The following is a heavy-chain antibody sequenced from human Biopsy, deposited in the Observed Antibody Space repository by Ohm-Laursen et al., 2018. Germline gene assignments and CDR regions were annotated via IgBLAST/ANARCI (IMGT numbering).Heavy chain of an antibody. CDR3: VSFLKDLNMAV. CDR2: IKSVGSWT. Sequence: SLRLSCSATGFTFNAYWMYWVSQVPGKGLVWVSHIKSVGSWTNYADSVKGRFTISRDNAKNTLYLQMNSLRAEDTAVYYCVSFLKDLNMAVWGQGTTVTVSS. J-gene: IGHJ6*02. V-gene: IGHV3-74*01. D-gene: IGHD2-15*01. CDR1: GFTFNAYW.